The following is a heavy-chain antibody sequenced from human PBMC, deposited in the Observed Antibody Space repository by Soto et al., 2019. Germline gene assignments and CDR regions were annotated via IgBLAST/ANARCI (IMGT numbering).Heavy chain of an antibody. CDR1: GFTFSNAW. D-gene: IGHD3-22*01. V-gene: IGHV3-15*07. CDR2: IKSKTDGGTT. J-gene: IGHJ6*02. CDR3: TTEPRSLADSSGYYYDYYYYYGMDV. Sequence: PGGSLRLSCAASGFTFSNAWMNWVRQAPGKGLEWVGRIKSKTDGGTTDYAAPVKGRFTISRDDSKNTLYLQMNSLKTEDAAVYYCTTEPRSLADSSGYYYDYYYYYGMDVWGQGTTVTVSS.